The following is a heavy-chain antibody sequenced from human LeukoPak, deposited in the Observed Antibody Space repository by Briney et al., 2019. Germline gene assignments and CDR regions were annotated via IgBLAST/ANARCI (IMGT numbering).Heavy chain of an antibody. J-gene: IGHJ4*02. Sequence: GAPVKVSCKASGYTFTSYGISWVRQAPGQGLEWMGWISAYNGNTNYAQKLQGRVTMTTDTSTSTAYMELTSLRSDDTAVYYCARAFDYFYCSSPSCFGGYFDYWGQGTLVTVSS. CDR1: GYTFTSYG. D-gene: IGHD2-2*01. CDR3: ARAFDYFYCSSPSCFGGYFDY. V-gene: IGHV1-18*01. CDR2: ISAYNGNT.